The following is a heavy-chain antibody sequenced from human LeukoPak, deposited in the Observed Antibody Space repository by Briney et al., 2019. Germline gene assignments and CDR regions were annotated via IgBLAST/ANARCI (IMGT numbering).Heavy chain of an antibody. CDR2: IYYNGRT. CDR1: GASISNYY. CDR3: ARGADCSSTSCYGHWFDP. Sequence: SVTLSLTCTVSGASISNYYWSWIRQPPGKGLEWIGYIYYNGRTNYNPSLKSRVTISPDTSKNQFSLKLSSVTAADTAVYYCARGADCSSTSCYGHWFDPWGQGTLVTVSS. J-gene: IGHJ5*02. V-gene: IGHV4-59*01. D-gene: IGHD2-2*01.